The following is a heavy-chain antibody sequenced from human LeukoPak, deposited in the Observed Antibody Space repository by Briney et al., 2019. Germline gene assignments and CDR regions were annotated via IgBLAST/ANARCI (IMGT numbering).Heavy chain of an antibody. V-gene: IGHV1-69*05. J-gene: IGHJ4*02. D-gene: IGHD1-1*01. CDR1: GGTFSSYA. CDR2: IIPIFGTA. CDR3: ARGTELARNYFDY. Sequence: SVKVSCKASGGTFSSYAISWVRQAPGQGLEWMGGIIPIFGTANYAQKSQGRVTITTDESTSTAYMELSSLRSEDTAVYYCARGTELARNYFDYWGQGTLVTVSS.